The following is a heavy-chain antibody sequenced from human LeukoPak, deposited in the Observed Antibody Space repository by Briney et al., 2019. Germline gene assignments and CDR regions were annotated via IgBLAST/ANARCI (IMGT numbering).Heavy chain of an antibody. D-gene: IGHD6-19*01. Sequence: ASVKVSCKASGYTFTSYDINWVRQATGQGLEWMGWINPNSGNTGYAQKFQGRVTMTRNTSISTAYMELSSLRSEDTAVYYCARGRGYSSGWHGDWFDPWGQGTLVTVSS. CDR2: INPNSGNT. CDR1: GYTFTSYD. V-gene: IGHV1-8*01. J-gene: IGHJ5*02. CDR3: ARGRGYSSGWHGDWFDP.